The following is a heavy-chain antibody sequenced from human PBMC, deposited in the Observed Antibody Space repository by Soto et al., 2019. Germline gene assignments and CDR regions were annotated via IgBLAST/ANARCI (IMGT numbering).Heavy chain of an antibody. CDR2: IYPDDSDT. D-gene: IGHD3-22*01. J-gene: IGHJ6*02. Sequence: PGESLKISCKHSGFNFPTFWIAWVRQMPGKGLEWMGTIYPDDSDTRYSPSFQGQVTISADKSISTAYLQWSSLKASDTAMYYCARHLTKYYYDSSGYYPYYYYGMDVWGQGTTVTVSS. CDR1: GFNFPTFW. V-gene: IGHV5-51*01. CDR3: ARHLTKYYYDSSGYYPYYYYGMDV.